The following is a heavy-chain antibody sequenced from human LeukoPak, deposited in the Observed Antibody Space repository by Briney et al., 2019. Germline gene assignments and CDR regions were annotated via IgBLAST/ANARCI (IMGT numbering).Heavy chain of an antibody. CDR3: ARDFRYHDSSGYYSFDY. Sequence: GGSLRLSCAASGFTFTTYGMNWLRQAPGKGLEWVSYFSGRSNSIYYAESVKGRFTISRDNAKNSLYLQMNSLRDEDTAVYYCARDFRYHDSSGYYSFDYWGQGTLVTVSS. J-gene: IGHJ4*02. CDR1: GFTFTTYG. D-gene: IGHD3-22*01. CDR2: FSGRSNSI. V-gene: IGHV3-48*02.